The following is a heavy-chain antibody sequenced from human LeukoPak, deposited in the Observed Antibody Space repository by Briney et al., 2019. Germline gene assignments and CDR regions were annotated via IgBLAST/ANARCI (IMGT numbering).Heavy chain of an antibody. V-gene: IGHV3-30*04. CDR1: GFTSSSYA. CDR3: ASSYYYDSSGYSYYFDY. D-gene: IGHD3-22*01. CDR2: ISYDGSNK. J-gene: IGHJ4*02. Sequence: LAGGSLRLSCAASGFTSSSYAMHWVRQAPGKGLEWVAVISYDGSNKYYADSVKGRFTISRDNSKNTLYLQMNSLRAEDTAVYYCASSYYYDSSGYSYYFDYWGQGTLVTVSS.